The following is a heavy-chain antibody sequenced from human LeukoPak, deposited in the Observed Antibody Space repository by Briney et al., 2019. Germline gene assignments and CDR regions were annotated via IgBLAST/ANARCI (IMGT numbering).Heavy chain of an antibody. CDR1: GGSISSYY. CDR3: ARDASETYYGFWSGYYGGMVFDL. CDR2: IYYSGST. J-gene: IGHJ2*01. Sequence: SETLSLTCTVSGGSISSYYWSWIRQPPGKGLEWIGYIYYSGSTNYNPSLKSRVTISVDTSKNQFSLKLSSVTAADTAVYYCARDASETYYGFWSGYYGGMVFDLWGRGTLVTVSS. V-gene: IGHV4-59*01. D-gene: IGHD3-3*01.